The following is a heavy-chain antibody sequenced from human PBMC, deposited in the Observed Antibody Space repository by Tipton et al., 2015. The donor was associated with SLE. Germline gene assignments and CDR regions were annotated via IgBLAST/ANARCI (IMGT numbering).Heavy chain of an antibody. V-gene: IGHV7-4-1*02. CDR3: ARPLREEGAFDV. Sequence: QSGPEVKKPGASVKVSCRASGYTFTTYAIVWVRQVPGQGLECMGWISTDTGNPTYARGFTGRFVFSLDTSVSTAYLQISSLKAEDAAVYYCARPLREEGAFDVWGQGTMVTVSS. CDR2: ISTDTGNP. J-gene: IGHJ3*01. CDR1: GYTFTTYA. D-gene: IGHD1-26*01.